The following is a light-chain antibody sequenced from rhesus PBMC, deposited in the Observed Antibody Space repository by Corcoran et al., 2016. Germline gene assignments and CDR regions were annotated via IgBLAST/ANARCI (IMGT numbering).Light chain of an antibody. J-gene: IGKJ3*01. CDR2: QAS. CDR3: LQFSSSPFT. Sequence: DIQMTQSPSSLSASVGDTVTITCRASQSISSWLDWYQQKQGNAPTLLIYQASTLHSGVPSRFSGSGSGTDFNLTITSLQPEDFSSYYCLQFSSSPFTFGPGTKLDIK. CDR1: QSISSW. V-gene: IGKV1-22*01.